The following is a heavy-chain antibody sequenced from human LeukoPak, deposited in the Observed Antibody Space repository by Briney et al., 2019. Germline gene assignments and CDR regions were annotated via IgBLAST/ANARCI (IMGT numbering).Heavy chain of an antibody. CDR1: GYSFTSYW. CDR2: IYPGDSDT. J-gene: IGHJ4*02. V-gene: IGHV5-51*01. CDR3: ARCKEGYCSSLDY. Sequence: GECLKISCRGSGYSFTSYWIGWVRQMPGKGLEWMEIIYPGDSDTRYSPSFQGQVTISADKSISTAYLQWSSLKASDTAMYYCARCKEGYCSSLDYWGQGTLVTVSS. D-gene: IGHD2-2*01.